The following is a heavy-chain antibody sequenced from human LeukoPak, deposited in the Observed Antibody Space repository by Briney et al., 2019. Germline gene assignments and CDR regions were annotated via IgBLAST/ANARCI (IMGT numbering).Heavy chain of an antibody. Sequence: SETLSLTCAVYGGSFSGYYWSWIRQPPGKGLEWIGEINHSGSTNYNPSLKSRVTISVGTSKNQFSLKLSSVTAADTAVYYCARGLVVPAAILIGWFDPWGQGTLVTVSS. CDR3: ARGLVVPAAILIGWFDP. D-gene: IGHD2-2*01. V-gene: IGHV4-34*01. CDR1: GGSFSGYY. J-gene: IGHJ5*02. CDR2: INHSGST.